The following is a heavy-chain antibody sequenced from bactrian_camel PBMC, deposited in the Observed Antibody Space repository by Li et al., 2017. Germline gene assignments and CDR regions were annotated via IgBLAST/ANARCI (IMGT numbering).Heavy chain of an antibody. V-gene: IGHV3S53*01. CDR3: AADPPVRLSGYYGDYAGLRCRYEYNY. CDR2: IDTAGST. Sequence: HVQLVESGGDSVQAGGSLRLSCAASEYIVGYYCMAWFRQAPGKEREGVAGIDTAGSTSYTDSVRGRFTISRDKVKNTLYLQMNSLKPEDTAMYYCAADPPVRLSGYYGDYAGLRCRYEYNYWGQGTQVTVS. D-gene: IGHD4*01. J-gene: IGHJ4*01. CDR1: EYIVGYYC.